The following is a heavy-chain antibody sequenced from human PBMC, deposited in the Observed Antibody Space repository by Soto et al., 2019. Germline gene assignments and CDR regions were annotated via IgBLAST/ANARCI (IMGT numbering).Heavy chain of an antibody. CDR2: ISYDGSNK. J-gene: IGHJ4*02. D-gene: IGHD3-22*01. V-gene: IGHV3-30*18. CDR1: GFTFSSYG. CDR3: AKGLLMYYYDSSGTPEHFDY. Sequence: QVQLVESGGGVVQPGRSLRLSCAASGFTFSSYGMHWVRQAPGKGLEWVAVISYDGSNKYYADSVKGRFTISRDNSKNTLYLQMNSLRAEDTAVYYCAKGLLMYYYDSSGTPEHFDYWGQGTLVTVSS.